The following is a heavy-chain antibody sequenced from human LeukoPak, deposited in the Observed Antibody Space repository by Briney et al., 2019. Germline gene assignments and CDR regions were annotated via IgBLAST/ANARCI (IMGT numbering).Heavy chain of an antibody. CDR3: AREILEPGKTHEY. D-gene: IGHD1-1*01. CDR1: GFTFSAYW. Sequence: PGGSLRLSCAASGFTFSAYWMNWVRQVPGKGLDWVSRINNDGTATFFADSVKGRFTISRDNAKNTLYLQMDSLRAEDTAMYYCAREILEPGKTHEYWGQGALVTVSS. CDR2: INNDGTAT. V-gene: IGHV3-74*01. J-gene: IGHJ4*02.